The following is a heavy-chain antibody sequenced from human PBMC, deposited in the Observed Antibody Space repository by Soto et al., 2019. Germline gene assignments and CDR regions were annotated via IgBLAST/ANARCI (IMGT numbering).Heavy chain of an antibody. V-gene: IGHV3-23*01. CDR2: ISGSGGST. CDR1: GFTFSSYA. D-gene: IGHD4-17*01. J-gene: IGHJ3*02. CDR3: AKMSDYGDYYGADAFDI. Sequence: LRLSCAASGFTFSSYAMSWVRQAPGKGLEWVSAISGSGGSTYYADSVKGRFTISRDNSKNTLYLQMNSLRAEDTAVYYCAKMSDYGDYYGADAFDIWGQGTMGTVSS.